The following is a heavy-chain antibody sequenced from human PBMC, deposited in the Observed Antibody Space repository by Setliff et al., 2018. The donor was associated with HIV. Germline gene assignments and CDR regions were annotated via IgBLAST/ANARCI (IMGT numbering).Heavy chain of an antibody. J-gene: IGHJ5*02. D-gene: IGHD3-3*01. CDR1: GAYISSYY. Sequence: SETLSLTCTVSGAYISSYYWSWIRQPPGKGLEWIGDIYYSGNTHFNPSLKSRATISLDTSKNQVFLKLTSVTAADTAVYYCARDLGRITLSGVNEGWFDPWGQGTLVTVSS. V-gene: IGHV4-59*01. CDR2: IYYSGNT. CDR3: ARDLGRITLSGVNEGWFDP.